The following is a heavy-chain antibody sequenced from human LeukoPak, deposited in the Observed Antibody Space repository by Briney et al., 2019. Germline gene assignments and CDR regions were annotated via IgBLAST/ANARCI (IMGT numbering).Heavy chain of an antibody. V-gene: IGHV3-30*02. Sequence: GGSLRLSCAAPGFTFSTYGMHWVRQAPGKGLEWVSFIRYDGRNKYYADSVKGRFTISRDNSKNTLYLQMNSLRAEDTAVYYCAKGRGVIPVYYMDVWGKGTTVTVSS. CDR1: GFTFSTYG. J-gene: IGHJ6*03. CDR2: IRYDGRNK. D-gene: IGHD3-10*01. CDR3: AKGRGVIPVYYMDV.